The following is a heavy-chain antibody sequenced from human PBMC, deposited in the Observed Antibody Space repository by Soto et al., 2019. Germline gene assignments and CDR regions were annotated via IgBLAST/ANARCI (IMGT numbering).Heavy chain of an antibody. J-gene: IGHJ6*03. CDR1: GGTFSSYT. CDR2: IIPILGIA. CDR3: ARDAPSLEITMVRGVITDYYYYMDV. Sequence: GASVKVSCKASGGTFSSYTISWVRQAPGQGLEWMGRIIPILGIANYAQKFQGRVTITADKSTSTAYMELSSLRSEDTAVYYCARDAPSLEITMVRGVITDYYYYMDVWGKGTTVTVSS. D-gene: IGHD3-10*01. V-gene: IGHV1-69*04.